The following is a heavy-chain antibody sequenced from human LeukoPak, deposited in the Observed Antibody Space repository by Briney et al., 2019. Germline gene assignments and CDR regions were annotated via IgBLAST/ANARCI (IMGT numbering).Heavy chain of an antibody. CDR3: AREPPVIDAFDI. V-gene: IGHV4-34*01. CDR1: GGSFSGYY. Sequence: SETLSLTCAVYGGSFSGYYWSWIRQPPGKGLEWIGEINHSGSTNYNPSLKSRVTISVDTSKNQFSLKLSSVTAADTAVYYCAREPPVIDAFDIWGQGTMVTVSS. J-gene: IGHJ3*02. D-gene: IGHD2-21*01. CDR2: INHSGST.